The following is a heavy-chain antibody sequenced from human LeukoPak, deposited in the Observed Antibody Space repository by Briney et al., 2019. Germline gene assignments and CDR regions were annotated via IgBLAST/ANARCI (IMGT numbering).Heavy chain of an antibody. Sequence: GVCLRLSRASSRYTFRIYTTNGVPHAPGRGRVWVSSLCNRGSDIYYGDSVRGRFTISRDNTKNSLYLQMNSLRAEDTAVYYCARDPSEEISGWSTRLAFDIWGQGTAVTVSS. CDR1: RYTFRIYT. J-gene: IGHJ3*02. V-gene: IGHV3-21*01. D-gene: IGHD2-15*01. CDR3: ARDPSEEISGWSTRLAFDI. CDR2: LCNRGSDI.